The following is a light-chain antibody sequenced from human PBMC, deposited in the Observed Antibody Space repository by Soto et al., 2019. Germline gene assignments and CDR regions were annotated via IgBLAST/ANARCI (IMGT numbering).Light chain of an antibody. Sequence: QSALTQPASVSGSPGQSITISCTGPSSDVGGSKVVSWYQHHPGKAPKLIIYEDTKRPSGVSTRFSGSKSGNTASLTISGLQAEDEADYYCQSYDSTLSARYVFGTGTKLTVL. J-gene: IGLJ1*01. CDR3: QSYDSTLSARYV. CDR2: EDT. CDR1: SSDVGGSKV. V-gene: IGLV2-23*01.